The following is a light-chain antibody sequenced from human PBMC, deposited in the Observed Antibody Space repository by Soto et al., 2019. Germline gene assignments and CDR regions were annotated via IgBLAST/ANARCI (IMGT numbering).Light chain of an antibody. CDR3: QQYNSYSGT. CDR1: QSVNSR. Sequence: DIQMTQSPSTLSASVGDRATITCRASQSVNSRLAWYQQKPGKAPKLLIYKASSLESGVPSRFSGSGSGTEFTLTISSLQPDDFATYYCQQYNSYSGTFVQGTKVDIK. J-gene: IGKJ1*01. V-gene: IGKV1-5*03. CDR2: KAS.